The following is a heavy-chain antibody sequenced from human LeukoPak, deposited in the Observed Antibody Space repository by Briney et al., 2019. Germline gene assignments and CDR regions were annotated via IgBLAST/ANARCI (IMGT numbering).Heavy chain of an antibody. J-gene: IGHJ5*01. CDR1: GLTFSTTS. D-gene: IGHD1-1*01. V-gene: IGHV3-48*02. Sequence: GGSLRLSCVASGLTFSTTSMNWVRQAPGKGLEWVSYISGSGSTIYYTDSVKGRFTISRDDARNSVYLQMNSLRDEDTATYYCTRGAIPGYGDNWFWFDSWGQGTLVSVSS. CDR3: TRGAIPGYGDNWFWFDS. CDR2: ISGSGSTI.